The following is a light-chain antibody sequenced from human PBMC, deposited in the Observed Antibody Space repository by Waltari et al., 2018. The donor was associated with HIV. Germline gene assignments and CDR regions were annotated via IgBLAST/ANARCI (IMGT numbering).Light chain of an antibody. CDR2: DGS. V-gene: IGKV3-11*01. Sequence: EIVLTQSPATLSLSPGERATLSCRASQSVGSYLAWYQQKTGQPPRRLIRDGSNRATGGPARFSGSGSVTDFTLTISSREAEDFATDYCQQRSSWPPLFTFAGGTKVEIK. CDR3: QQRSSWPPLFT. CDR1: QSVGSY. J-gene: IGKJ4*01.